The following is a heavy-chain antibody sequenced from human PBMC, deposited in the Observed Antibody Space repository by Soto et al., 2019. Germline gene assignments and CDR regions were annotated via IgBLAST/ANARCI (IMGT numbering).Heavy chain of an antibody. Sequence: QVQLVQSGAEVKKPGSSVKVSCKASGGTFSSYAISWVRQAPGQGLEWMGGIIPIFGTANYAQKFQGRVTITADKSTSTAYMELGSLRSEDTAVYYWARVGVGATRGDYYYGMDGWGQGTTVTVSS. J-gene: IGHJ6*02. CDR2: IIPIFGTA. CDR3: ARVGVGATRGDYYYGMDG. D-gene: IGHD1-26*01. V-gene: IGHV1-69*06. CDR1: GGTFSSYA.